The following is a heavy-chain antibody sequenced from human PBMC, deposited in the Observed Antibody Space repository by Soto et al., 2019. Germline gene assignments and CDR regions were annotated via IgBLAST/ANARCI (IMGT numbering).Heavy chain of an antibody. CDR1: GGSISSYY. V-gene: IGHV4-59*08. D-gene: IGHD5-12*01. CDR3: ARGSGYPRYYFDY. CDR2: IYYSGST. J-gene: IGHJ4*02. Sequence: PSETLSLTCTVSGGSISSYYWSWIQQPPGKGLEWIGYIYYSGSTNYNPSLKSRVTISVDTSKNQFSLKLSSVTAADTAVYYCARGSGYPRYYFDYWGQRTLVTVSS.